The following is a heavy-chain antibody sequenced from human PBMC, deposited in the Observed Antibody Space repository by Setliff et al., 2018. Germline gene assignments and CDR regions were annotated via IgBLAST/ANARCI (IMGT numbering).Heavy chain of an antibody. D-gene: IGHD1-26*01. CDR2: IYYSGSTS. Sequence: SETLSLTCTVSGGSISSGGYYWSWIRQHPGKGLEWIGYIYYSGSTSYYNPSLKSRVTISVDTSKNQFSLKLSSVTAADTAVYYCARNPDFLQYSFDLWGRGTLVTVSS. J-gene: IGHJ2*01. CDR3: ARNPDFLQYSFDL. CDR1: GGSISSGGYY. V-gene: IGHV4-31*03.